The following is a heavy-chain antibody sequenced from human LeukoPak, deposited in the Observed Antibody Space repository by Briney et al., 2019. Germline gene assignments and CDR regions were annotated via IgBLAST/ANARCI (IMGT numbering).Heavy chain of an antibody. Sequence: GGSLRLSCAASGFTFSSYAMSWVRQAPGKGLEWVSAVSGSGGSTYYADSVKGRFTISRDNSKNTLYLQMNSLRAEDTAVYYCAKSSDYDYVWGSYRRPDYWGQGTLVTVSS. CDR3: AKSSDYDYVWGSYRRPDY. V-gene: IGHV3-23*01. D-gene: IGHD3-16*02. CDR2: VSGSGGST. CDR1: GFTFSSYA. J-gene: IGHJ4*02.